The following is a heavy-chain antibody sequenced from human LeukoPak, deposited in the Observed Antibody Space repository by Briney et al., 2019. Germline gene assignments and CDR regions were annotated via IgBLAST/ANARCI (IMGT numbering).Heavy chain of an antibody. D-gene: IGHD3-9*01. CDR1: GGSISSYY. Sequence: SETLSLTCTVCGGSISSYYWSWIRQPPGKGLEWIGYIYYSGSTNYNPSLKSRVTISVDTSKNQFSLKLSSVTAADTAVYYCARGINFDWDRQMDVWGKGTTVTISS. CDR2: IYYSGST. V-gene: IGHV4-59*01. CDR3: ARGINFDWDRQMDV. J-gene: IGHJ6*04.